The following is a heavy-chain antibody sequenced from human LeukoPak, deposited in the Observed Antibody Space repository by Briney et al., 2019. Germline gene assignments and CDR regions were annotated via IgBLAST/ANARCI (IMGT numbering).Heavy chain of an antibody. Sequence: ASVKVSYKASGYIFTDYYIHWVRQARGQGLEWMGWINSNSGGTYFAQKFEARVTLTRDTIINTGYMEMRGLTSDDTAVYYCAKSQYSFASGSSRPLFDYWGQGTLVTVSS. J-gene: IGHJ4*02. CDR1: GYIFTDYY. CDR2: INSNSGGT. D-gene: IGHD3-10*01. CDR3: AKSQYSFASGSSRPLFDY. V-gene: IGHV1-2*02.